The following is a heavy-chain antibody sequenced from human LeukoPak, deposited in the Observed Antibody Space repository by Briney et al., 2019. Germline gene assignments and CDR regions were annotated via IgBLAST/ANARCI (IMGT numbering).Heavy chain of an antibody. V-gene: IGHV4-59*05. J-gene: IGHJ4*02. CDR3: ASRPVYYYGSGSYYTIFDY. CDR1: GGSISSYY. CDR2: IYYSGST. Sequence: SETLSLTCTVSGGSISSYYWSWIRQPAGKGLEWIGSIYYSGSTYYNPSLKSRVTISVDTSKNQFSLKLSSVTAADTAVYYCASRPVYYYGSGSYYTIFDYWGQGTLVTVSS. D-gene: IGHD3-10*01.